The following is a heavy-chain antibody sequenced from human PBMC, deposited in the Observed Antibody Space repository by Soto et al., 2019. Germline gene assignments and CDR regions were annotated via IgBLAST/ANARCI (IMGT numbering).Heavy chain of an antibody. CDR3: VTLGTNGAYFHY. Sequence: QVQLQESGPGLVRPSQTLSLTCTVSGGSITSGDYYWSWIRQPPGKGLEWIGYIHYSGSSYYSPSLKSRLTISVDTPENQFSLKLSSVTAADTAVYYCVTLGTNGAYFHYWGQGILATVSS. D-gene: IGHD2-8*01. J-gene: IGHJ4*02. V-gene: IGHV4-30-4*01. CDR2: IHYSGSS. CDR1: GGSITSGDYY.